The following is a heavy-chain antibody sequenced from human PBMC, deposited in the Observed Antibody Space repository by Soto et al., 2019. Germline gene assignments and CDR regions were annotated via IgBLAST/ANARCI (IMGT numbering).Heavy chain of an antibody. J-gene: IGHJ6*02. V-gene: IGHV1-69*01. CDR1: GDTFKNCV. D-gene: IGHD3-10*01. CDR3: AAELGFGKLSVV. CDR2: IIPLFGTT. Sequence: QVQVVQSGVEVRRPGSSVKVSCKASGDTFKNCVISWVRQAPGQGLEWMGGIIPLFGTTDFAQGFQGRLTITTDESTTTAYMELSRLRSQDTATYYCAAELGFGKLSVVWGQGTRVIVSS.